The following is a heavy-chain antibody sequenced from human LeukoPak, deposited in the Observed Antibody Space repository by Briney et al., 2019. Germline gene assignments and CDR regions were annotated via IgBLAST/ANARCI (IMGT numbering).Heavy chain of an antibody. D-gene: IGHD2-2*01. Sequence: GGSLRLSCAVSGFTFSSYWMSWVRQAPGKGLEWVANIKQDGSQKYYVDSVKGRFTISRDNAKNSLYLQMNSLRAEDTAVYYCARDCSSTSCYWTFDYWGQGTLVTVPS. CDR1: GFTFSSYW. CDR2: IKQDGSQK. CDR3: ARDCSSTSCYWTFDY. J-gene: IGHJ4*02. V-gene: IGHV3-7*01.